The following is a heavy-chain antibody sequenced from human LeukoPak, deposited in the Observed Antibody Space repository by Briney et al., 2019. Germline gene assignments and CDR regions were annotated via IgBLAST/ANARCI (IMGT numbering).Heavy chain of an antibody. V-gene: IGHV4-59*08. CDR2: MYYSGST. J-gene: IGHJ4*02. Sequence: SETLSLTCAVYGGSFSGYYWSWIRQPPGKGLEWIGYMYYSGSTNYNPSLKSRVTISVDTSKNQFSLKLSSVTAADTAVYYCARHKSYPDFDYWGQGTLVTVSS. CDR1: GGSFSGYY. CDR3: ARHKSYPDFDY.